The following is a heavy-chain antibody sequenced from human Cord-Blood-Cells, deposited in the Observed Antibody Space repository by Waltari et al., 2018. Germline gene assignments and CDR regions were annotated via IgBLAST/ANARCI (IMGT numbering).Heavy chain of an antibody. Sequence: QVQLPESGPGLVKPSETLSLTCTVSGGSISSYYWSWIRQPPGKGLEWIGYIYYSGSTNYNPSLKSRVTISVDTSKNQFSLKLSSVTAADTAVYYCARGNNVGDYYYYYGMDVWGQGTTVTVSS. V-gene: IGHV4-59*01. D-gene: IGHD4-17*01. CDR3: ARGNNVGDYYYYYGMDV. J-gene: IGHJ6*02. CDR1: GGSISSYY. CDR2: IYYSGST.